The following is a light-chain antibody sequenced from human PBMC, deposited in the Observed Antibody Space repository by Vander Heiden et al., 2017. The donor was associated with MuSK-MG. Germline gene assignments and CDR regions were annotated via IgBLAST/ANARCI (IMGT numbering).Light chain of an antibody. V-gene: IGKV3-20*01. Sequence: EIVLTQSPGTLSLSPGERATLSCRASQSVSSSYLAWYQQKPGQAPRLLIYGASNRATGIPDRFSGSGSGTDFTLTISRLESEDFAVYYCQQYCSSPPLTFGGGTKVEIK. J-gene: IGKJ4*01. CDR1: QSVSSSY. CDR3: QQYCSSPPLT. CDR2: GAS.